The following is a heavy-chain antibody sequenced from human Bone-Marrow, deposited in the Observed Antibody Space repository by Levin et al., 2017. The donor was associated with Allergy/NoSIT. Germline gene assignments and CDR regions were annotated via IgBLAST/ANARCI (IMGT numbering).Heavy chain of an antibody. J-gene: IGHJ6*02. D-gene: IGHD3-3*01. V-gene: IGHV4-30-4*01. CDR1: GGSISSGDYY. CDR3: ARDPRLVNQATYYDFWSGYYTFYYYYYYGMDV. CDR2: IYYSGST. Sequence: SQTLSLTCTVSGGSISSGDYYWSWIRQPPGKGLEWIGYIYYSGSTYYNPSLKSRVTISVDTSKNQFSLKLSSVTAADTAVYYCARDPRLVNQATYYDFWSGYYTFYYYYYYGMDVWGQGTTVTVSS.